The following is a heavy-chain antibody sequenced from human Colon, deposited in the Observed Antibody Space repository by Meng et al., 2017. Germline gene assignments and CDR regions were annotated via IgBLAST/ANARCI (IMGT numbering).Heavy chain of an antibody. CDR3: ARDRKHYGERGWFDP. J-gene: IGHJ5*02. Sequence: QGRLQGSGPCMVQPSQPLSLTCTVSRGSISSGDYYCSWIRQPPRKGLEWIGYIYYSGSTYSNASLKSRVTISRDRSKNQFSLKLSSVTAADTAVYYCARDRKHYGERGWFDPWGQGTLVTVSS. CDR2: IYYSGST. CDR1: RGSISSGDYY. D-gene: IGHD4-17*01. V-gene: IGHV4-30-4*01.